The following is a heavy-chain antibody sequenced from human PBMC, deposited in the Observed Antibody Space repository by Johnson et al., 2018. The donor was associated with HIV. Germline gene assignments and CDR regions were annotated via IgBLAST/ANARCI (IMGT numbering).Heavy chain of an antibody. CDR3: AKVEPVTTVTTSAFDI. D-gene: IGHD4-11*01. J-gene: IGHJ3*02. Sequence: VQLVESGGGVVQPGRSLRLSCAASGFTFSSYAIHWVRQAPGKGLERVAVISYDGSNKYYADSVKGRFTISRDNSKNTLYLQMNSLRAEDTAVYYCAKVEPVTTVTTSAFDIWGQGTMVTVSS. CDR2: ISYDGSNK. V-gene: IGHV3-30*18. CDR1: GFTFSSYA.